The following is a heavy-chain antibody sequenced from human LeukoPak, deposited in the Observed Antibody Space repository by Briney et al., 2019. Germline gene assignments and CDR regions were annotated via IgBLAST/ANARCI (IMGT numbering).Heavy chain of an antibody. Sequence: SSETLSLTCTVSGYSISSGYYWGWIRQPPGKGLEWIGSIHHSGSTYYNPSLESRVTISVDTSKNQFSLKLSSVTAADTAVYYCARDSRAAADYNWFDPWGQGTLVTVSS. J-gene: IGHJ5*02. CDR1: GYSISSGYY. CDR3: ARDSRAAADYNWFDP. CDR2: IHHSGST. D-gene: IGHD6-13*01. V-gene: IGHV4-38-2*02.